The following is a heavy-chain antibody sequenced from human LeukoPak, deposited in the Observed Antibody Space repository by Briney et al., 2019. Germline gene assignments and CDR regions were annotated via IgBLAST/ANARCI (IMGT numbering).Heavy chain of an antibody. J-gene: IGHJ6*04. Sequence: GGSLRLSCAASGFTFSSYWMSWVRQAPGKGLEWVANIKQDGSEKYYVDSVKGRFTASRDNAKNSLYLQMNSLRAEDTAVYYCAELGITMIGGVWGKGTTVTISS. V-gene: IGHV3-7*01. CDR2: IKQDGSEK. CDR3: AELGITMIGGV. D-gene: IGHD3-10*02. CDR1: GFTFSSYW.